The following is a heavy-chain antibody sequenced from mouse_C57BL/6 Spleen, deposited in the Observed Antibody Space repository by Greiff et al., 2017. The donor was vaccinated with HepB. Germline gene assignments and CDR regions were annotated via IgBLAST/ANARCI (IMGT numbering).Heavy chain of an antibody. V-gene: IGHV1-50*01. CDR3: ARGGYGNFLAY. J-gene: IGHJ2*01. Sequence: VQLQQPGAELVKPGASVKLSCKASGYTFTSYWMQWVKQRPGQGLEWIGEIDPSDSYTNYNQKFKGKATLTVDTSSSTAYMQLSSLTSEDSAVYYCARGGYGNFLAYWGQGTTLTVSS. CDR1: GYTFTSYW. CDR2: IDPSDSYT. D-gene: IGHD2-1*01.